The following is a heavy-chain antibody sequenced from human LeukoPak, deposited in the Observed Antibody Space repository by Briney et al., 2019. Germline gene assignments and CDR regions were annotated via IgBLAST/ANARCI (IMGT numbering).Heavy chain of an antibody. V-gene: IGHV3-53*01. CDR2: LYSGGST. CDR3: ARVGDHYHWNFDL. CDR1: EFTVGNNY. D-gene: IGHD3-10*01. J-gene: IGHJ2*01. Sequence: PGGSLRVSCAASEFTVGNNYMNWVRQAPGKGLEWVSILYSGGSTYYADSVKGRFTISRDNSKNTLYLQMNSLRAEDTAVYYCARVGDHYHWNFDLWGRGTLVTVSS.